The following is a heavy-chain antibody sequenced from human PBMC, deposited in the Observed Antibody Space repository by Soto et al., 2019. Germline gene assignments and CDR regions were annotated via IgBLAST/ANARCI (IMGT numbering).Heavy chain of an antibody. V-gene: IGHV2-5*01. D-gene: IGHD6-13*01. J-gene: IGHJ5*02. CDR1: GFSLSTSGVG. CDR3: AHTIAGVDKRGGGNWFDP. Sequence: QITLKESGPTLVKPTQTLTLTCTFSGFSLSTSGVGVGWIRQPPGKALEWLALIYWNDDKRYSPSLKSRLTITKDTSKNLVVLKMTNMDPVDTATYYCAHTIAGVDKRGGGNWFDPWGQGTLVTVSS. CDR2: IYWNDDK.